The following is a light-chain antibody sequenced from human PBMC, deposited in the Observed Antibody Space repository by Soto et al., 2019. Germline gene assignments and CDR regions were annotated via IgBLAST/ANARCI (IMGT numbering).Light chain of an antibody. CDR3: QKYDSYSSGP. J-gene: IGKJ1*01. V-gene: IGKV1-27*01. Sequence: DVQMTQSPSSLSASVGDRVSITCRASQGISNYLAWYQQKPGKVPKLLIYAASTLQSGVPSRFSGSGSGTDFTLTISSLQPEDVATYYCQKYDSYSSGPFGQGTKVDIK. CDR2: AAS. CDR1: QGISNY.